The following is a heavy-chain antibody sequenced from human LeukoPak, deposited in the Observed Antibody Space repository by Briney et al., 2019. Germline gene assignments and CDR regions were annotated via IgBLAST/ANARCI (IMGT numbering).Heavy chain of an antibody. Sequence: PSETLSLTCTVSGGSISSSTYYWGWIRQPPGKGLEWIGSIYSSGSTYYNPSLKSRVTISVDTSKNQFSLKLSPVTAADTAVYYCARSGSGYLRYYFDYWGQGTLVTVSS. V-gene: IGHV4-39*07. J-gene: IGHJ4*02. D-gene: IGHD5-12*01. CDR1: GGSISSSTYY. CDR2: IYSSGST. CDR3: ARSGSGYLRYYFDY.